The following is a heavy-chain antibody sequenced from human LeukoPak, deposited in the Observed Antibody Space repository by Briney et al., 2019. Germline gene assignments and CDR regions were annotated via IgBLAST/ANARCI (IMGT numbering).Heavy chain of an antibody. Sequence: SETLFLTCTVSGYSISSGYYWGWIRQPPGKGLEWIGSIYHSGSTYYNPSLKSRVTISVDTSKNQFSLKLSSVTAADTAVYYCARGFYGSGSYSPPYYYMDVWGKGTTVTISS. CDR3: ARGFYGSGSYSPPYYYMDV. J-gene: IGHJ6*03. CDR1: GYSISSGYY. CDR2: IYHSGST. D-gene: IGHD3-10*01. V-gene: IGHV4-38-2*02.